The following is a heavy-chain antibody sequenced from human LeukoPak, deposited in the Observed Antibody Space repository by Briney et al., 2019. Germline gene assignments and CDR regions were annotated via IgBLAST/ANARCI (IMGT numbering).Heavy chain of an antibody. CDR1: GFIFSSYG. V-gene: IGHV3-33*01. Sequence: PGGSLRLSCAASGFIFSSYGMHWVRQAPGKGLEWVAVIWYDGSNEYYADSVKGRFTISRDNSKNTLYLQMNSLRAEDTAVYYCARDNSYGGKIPLFDYWGQGTLVTVSS. CDR3: ARDNSYGGKIPLFDY. CDR2: IWYDGSNE. D-gene: IGHD4-23*01. J-gene: IGHJ4*02.